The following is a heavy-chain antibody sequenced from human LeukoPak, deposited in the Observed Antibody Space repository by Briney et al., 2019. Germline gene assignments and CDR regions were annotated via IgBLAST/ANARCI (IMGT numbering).Heavy chain of an antibody. CDR2: IKEDGSEK. J-gene: IGHJ4*02. CDR3: ARERRNNFGYYFDY. D-gene: IGHD1/OR15-1a*01. V-gene: IGHV3-7*04. CDR1: GFTFSSYW. Sequence: GGSLILSCAASGFTFSSYWMSWVRQAPGKGLEWVANIKEDGSEKSYVDSVEGRFTISRDNAKNSLYLQMNSLRAEDTAVYYCARERRNNFGYYFDYWGQGTLVTVSS.